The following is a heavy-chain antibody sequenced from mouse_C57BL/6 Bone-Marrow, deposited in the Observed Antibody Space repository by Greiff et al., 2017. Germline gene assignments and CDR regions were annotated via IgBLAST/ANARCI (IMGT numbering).Heavy chain of an antibody. CDR2: IYPKSGNT. D-gene: IGHD1-1*01. J-gene: IGHJ3*01. V-gene: IGHV1-81*01. CDR1: GYTFTSYG. Sequence: VQLQQSGAELARPGASVKLSCKASGYTFTSYGISWVKQRTGQGLEWIGEIYPKSGNTYYNEKFKGKATLTADKSSSTAYMELRSLTSEDSAVYFWARKGDYCYGSSDAYWGQGTLVTVSA. CDR3: ARKGDYCYGSSDAY.